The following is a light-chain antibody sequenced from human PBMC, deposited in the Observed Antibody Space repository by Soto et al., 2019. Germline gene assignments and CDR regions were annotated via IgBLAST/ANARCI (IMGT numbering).Light chain of an antibody. CDR2: LNSDGSH. J-gene: IGLJ3*02. V-gene: IGLV4-69*01. CDR1: SGHSSYA. Sequence: QPVLTQSPSASASLGASVKLTCTLSSGHSSYAIAWHQQQPEKGPRYLMKLNSDGSHSKGDGIPDRFSGSSSGAERYLTISSLQSEDEVDYYCQTWGTGIRVFGGGTKVTVL. CDR3: QTWGTGIRV.